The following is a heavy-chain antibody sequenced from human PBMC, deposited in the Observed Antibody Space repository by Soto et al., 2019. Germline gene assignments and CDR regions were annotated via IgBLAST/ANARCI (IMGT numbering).Heavy chain of an antibody. J-gene: IGHJ4*02. Sequence: VQLVQSGDEVKKPGASVKVSCKASGYTFMTYGINWVRQAPGQGLEWMGSISGYNGKTNYAQKVQDKVTMTIDTSAGTANMELRSLIYGDTAVYYCASGFIVRGVIGIDYWGQGTLVTVSS. V-gene: IGHV1-18*04. CDR2: ISGYNGKT. CDR1: GYTFMTYG. D-gene: IGHD3-10*01. CDR3: ASGFIVRGVIGIDY.